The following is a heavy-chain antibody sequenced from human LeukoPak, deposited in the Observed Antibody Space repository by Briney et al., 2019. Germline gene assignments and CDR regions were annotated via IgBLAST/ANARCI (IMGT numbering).Heavy chain of an antibody. J-gene: IGHJ4*02. CDR3: ARVRRSSSFDY. D-gene: IGHD6-13*01. CDR1: GYTFINFA. V-gene: IGHV1-3*01. CDR2: INAGNGNT. Sequence: ASVRVSCKASGYTFINFAINWGRQAPGQRPEWMGWINAGNGNTKYSQKFQGRVTITRNTSASTAYMELSSLRSEDTAVYYCARVRRSSSFDYWGQGTLVTVSS.